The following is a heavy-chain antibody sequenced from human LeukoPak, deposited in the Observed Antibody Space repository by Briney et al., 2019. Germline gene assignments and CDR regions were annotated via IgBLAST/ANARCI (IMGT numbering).Heavy chain of an antibody. Sequence: GRSLRLSCAASGFTFGDYAMHWVRQAPGKGLQWVSGISWGTGSVAYADSVKGRFTISRDNAKNSLYLQMNSLRAEDTAVYYCARDDKLPGIAAAVRMDVWGQGTTVTVSS. CDR2: ISWGTGSV. CDR3: ARDDKLPGIAAAVRMDV. V-gene: IGHV3-9*01. J-gene: IGHJ6*02. CDR1: GFTFGDYA. D-gene: IGHD6-13*01.